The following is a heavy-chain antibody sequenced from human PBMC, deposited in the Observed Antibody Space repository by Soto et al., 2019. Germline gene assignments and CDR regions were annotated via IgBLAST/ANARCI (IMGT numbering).Heavy chain of an antibody. Sequence: DSVKVYCKASGYTFTSYAISWVRQAPGQGLEWMGWISAYNGNTNYAQKLQGRVTMTTDTSTSTAYMELRSLRSDDTAVYYCVRGRVDNGDYVFGYYYYYMDVWGKGTTVTVSS. J-gene: IGHJ6*03. CDR1: GYTFTSYA. CDR2: ISAYNGNT. CDR3: VRGRVDNGDYVFGYYYYYMDV. V-gene: IGHV1-18*01. D-gene: IGHD4-17*01.